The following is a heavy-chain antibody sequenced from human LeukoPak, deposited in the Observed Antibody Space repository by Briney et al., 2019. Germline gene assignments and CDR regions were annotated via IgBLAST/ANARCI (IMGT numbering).Heavy chain of an antibody. D-gene: IGHD6-13*01. J-gene: IGHJ4*02. CDR1: GYTFTSYD. CDR3: ASFVGSHGYSSSRVGY. V-gene: IGHV1-8*02. Sequence: ASVKVSCKASGYTFTSYDINRVRQATGQGLEWMGWMNPNSGNPGYAQKFQGRVTMTRNTSISTAYMELSSLRSEDTAVYYCASFVGSHGYSSSRVGYWGQGTRVTVSS. CDR2: MNPNSGNP.